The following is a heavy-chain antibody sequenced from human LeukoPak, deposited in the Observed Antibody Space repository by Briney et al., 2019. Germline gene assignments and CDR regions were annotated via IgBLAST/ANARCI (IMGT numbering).Heavy chain of an antibody. Sequence: GGSLRLSCAASGFTFSSYSMIWVRQASGKGLEWASAISGSGGSTYYADSVKGRFTISRDNSKNTLYLQMNSLRAEDTAVYYCAKDRGAVTGTKNLFDYWGQGTLVTVSS. CDR3: AKDRGAVTGTKNLFDY. D-gene: IGHD1-20*01. CDR2: ISGSGGST. V-gene: IGHV3-23*01. J-gene: IGHJ4*02. CDR1: GFTFSSYS.